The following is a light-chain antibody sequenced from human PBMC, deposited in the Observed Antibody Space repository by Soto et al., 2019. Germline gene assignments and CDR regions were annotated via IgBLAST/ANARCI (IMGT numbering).Light chain of an antibody. CDR2: AAS. CDR3: QQSYSTTWT. CDR1: QSISSY. V-gene: IGKV1-39*01. J-gene: IGKJ1*01. Sequence: DIQMTQSPSSLSASVGDRVTITCRASQSISSYLNWYQQKPVKAPKLLIYAASSLQSGVPSRFSGSGSETDFTLTISSLQPEDFATYSCQQSYSTTWTFGQGTKVDIK.